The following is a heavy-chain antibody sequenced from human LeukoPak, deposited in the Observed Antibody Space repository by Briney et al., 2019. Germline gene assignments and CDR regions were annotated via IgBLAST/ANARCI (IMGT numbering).Heavy chain of an antibody. Sequence: PGGSLRLSCAASGFTFSSYAMHWVRQAPGKGLEWVAVISYDGSNKYYADSVKGRFTISRDNSKNTLYLQMSSLRAEDTAVYYCARDSGFSGAQRGEFWGQGTLVTVSS. CDR2: ISYDGSNK. J-gene: IGHJ4*02. CDR1: GFTFSSYA. D-gene: IGHD2/OR15-2a*01. CDR3: ARDSGFSGAQRGEF. V-gene: IGHV3-30*04.